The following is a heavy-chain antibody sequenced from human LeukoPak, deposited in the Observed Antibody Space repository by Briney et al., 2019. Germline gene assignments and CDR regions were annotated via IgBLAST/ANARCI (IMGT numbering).Heavy chain of an antibody. J-gene: IGHJ4*02. CDR3: AREGASGFDY. Sequence: VASVKVSCKASGGTFSSYAISWVRQAPGRGLEWMGRIIPIFGTANYAQKFQGRVTITTDESTSTAYMELSSLRSEDTAVYYCAREGASGFDYWGQGTLVTVSS. D-gene: IGHD1-26*01. CDR2: IIPIFGTA. CDR1: GGTFSSYA. V-gene: IGHV1-69*05.